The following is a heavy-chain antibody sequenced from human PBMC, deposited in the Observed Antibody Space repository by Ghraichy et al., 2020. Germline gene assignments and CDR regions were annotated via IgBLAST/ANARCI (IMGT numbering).Heavy chain of an antibody. D-gene: IGHD2-15*01. V-gene: IGHV3-7*03. CDR1: GFTFSSYW. Sequence: GGSLRLSCAASGFTFSSYWMSWVRQAPGKGLEWVANIKQDGSEKYYVDSVKGRFTISRDNAKNSLYLQMNSLRAEDTAVYYCARDQAWWLYYYDAFDIWGQGTMVTVSS. J-gene: IGHJ3*02. CDR3: ARDQAWWLYYYDAFDI. CDR2: IKQDGSEK.